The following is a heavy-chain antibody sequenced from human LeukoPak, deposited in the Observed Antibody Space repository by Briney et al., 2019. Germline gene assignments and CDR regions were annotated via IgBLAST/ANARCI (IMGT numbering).Heavy chain of an antibody. CDR2: ISGSGGST. Sequence: PGGSLRLSCAASGFTFSSYAMSWVRQAPGKGLEWVSAISGSGGSTYYADSVKGRFTISRDNSKNTLYLQMNSLRAEDTAVYYCAKYGAYYYGSGSSHDYWGQGTLVTVSS. CDR1: GFTFSSYA. CDR3: AKYGAYYYGSGSSHDY. V-gene: IGHV3-23*01. J-gene: IGHJ4*02. D-gene: IGHD3-10*01.